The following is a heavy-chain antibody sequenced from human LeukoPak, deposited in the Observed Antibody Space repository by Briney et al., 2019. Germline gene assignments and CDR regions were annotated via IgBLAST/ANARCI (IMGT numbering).Heavy chain of an antibody. CDR3: ARDPASGDRFDY. D-gene: IGHD1-14*01. Sequence: ASVKVSCKASGYTFRSYAINWVRQAPEQGLEWMGWINTNTGNPTYAQGFTGRFVFSLDTSVSTTYLQINSLKAEDTAVYYCARDPASGDRFDYWGQEPWSPSPQ. CDR2: INTNTGNP. CDR1: GYTFRSYA. J-gene: IGHJ4*01. V-gene: IGHV7-4-1*02.